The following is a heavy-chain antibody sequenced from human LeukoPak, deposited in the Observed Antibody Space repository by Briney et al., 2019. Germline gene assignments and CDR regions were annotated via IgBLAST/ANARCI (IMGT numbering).Heavy chain of an antibody. CDR3: AKVFRSGDLFVSDY. CDR2: ISGSGETT. J-gene: IGHJ4*02. Sequence: GGSLRLSCAASGFTFSDYYMSWIRQAPGKGLEWVSGISGSGETTYHADSVKGRFTISRDKSKNTVYLQMNSLRAEDTAVYYCAKVFRSGDLFVSDYWGQGTLVTVSS. D-gene: IGHD4-17*01. V-gene: IGHV3-23*01. CDR1: GFTFSDYY.